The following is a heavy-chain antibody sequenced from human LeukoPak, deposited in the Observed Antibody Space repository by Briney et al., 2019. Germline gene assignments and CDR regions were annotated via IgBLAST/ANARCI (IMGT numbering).Heavy chain of an antibody. CDR1: GFTFSSYA. CDR2: ISYDGSNK. V-gene: IGHV3-30-3*01. J-gene: IGHJ4*02. D-gene: IGHD3-10*01. CDR3: ARDPPQGIGYYFDY. Sequence: GGSLRLSCAASGFTFSSYAVHWVRQAPGKGLEWVAVISYDGSNKYYADSVKGRFTISRDNSKNTLYLQMNSLRAEDTAVYYCARDPPQGIGYYFDYWGQGTLVTVSS.